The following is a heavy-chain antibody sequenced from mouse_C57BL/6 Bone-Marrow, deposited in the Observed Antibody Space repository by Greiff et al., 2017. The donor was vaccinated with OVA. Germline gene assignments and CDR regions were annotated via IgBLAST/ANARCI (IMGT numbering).Heavy chain of an antibody. CDR2: IDPEDGDT. J-gene: IGHJ2*01. D-gene: IGHD1-1*01. CDR1: GFNIKDYY. Sequence: VQLQQPGAELVRPGASVKLSCTASGFNIKDYYMHWVKQRPEQGLEWIGRIDPEDGDTEYASKFQGKATITADTSSNTAYLQLSSLTSEDTAVYYCTKDYYGSSYVLDYWGQGTTLTVSS. CDR3: TKDYYGSSYVLDY. V-gene: IGHV14-1*01.